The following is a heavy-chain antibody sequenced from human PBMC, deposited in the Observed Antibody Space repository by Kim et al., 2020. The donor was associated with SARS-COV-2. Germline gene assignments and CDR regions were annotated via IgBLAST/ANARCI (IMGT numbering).Heavy chain of an antibody. CDR1: GGSISSGGYY. CDR2: IYYSGST. CDR3: ARGEDTGGIDY. J-gene: IGHJ4*02. V-gene: IGHV4-31*03. Sequence: SETLSLTCTVSGGSISSGGYYWSWIRQHPGKGLEWIGYIYYSGSTYYNPSLKSRVTISVDTSKNQFSLKLSSVTAADTAVYYCARGEDTGGIDYWGQGTLVTVSS. D-gene: IGHD3-16*01.